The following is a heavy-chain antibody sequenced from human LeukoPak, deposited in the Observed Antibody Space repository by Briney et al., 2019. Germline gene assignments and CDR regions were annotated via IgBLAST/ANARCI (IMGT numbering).Heavy chain of an antibody. Sequence: PSETLSLTCTVSGGSISSYYWSWIRQPPGKGLEWIGYIYYSGSTNYNPSLKSRVTISVDTSKNQFSLKLTSVTAADTAVYYCARHDRGDYGSLNCWGQGTLVTVSS. D-gene: IGHD4-17*01. CDR1: GGSISSYY. CDR3: ARHDRGDYGSLNC. V-gene: IGHV4-59*08. CDR2: IYYSGST. J-gene: IGHJ4*02.